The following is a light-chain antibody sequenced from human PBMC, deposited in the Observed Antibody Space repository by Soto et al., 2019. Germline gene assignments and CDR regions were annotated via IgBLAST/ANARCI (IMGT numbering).Light chain of an antibody. CDR2: DAS. Sequence: DIQLTQSPSFLSASVGYRFTITCRASQGISSYLAWYQQKPGKAPKLLIYDASTLQSGVPSRFSASGSGAEFALTISGLQPDDFAVYYCQQYNRYAVTFGQGTQ. CDR3: QQYNRYAVT. V-gene: IGKV1-9*01. CDR1: QGISSY. J-gene: IGKJ1*01.